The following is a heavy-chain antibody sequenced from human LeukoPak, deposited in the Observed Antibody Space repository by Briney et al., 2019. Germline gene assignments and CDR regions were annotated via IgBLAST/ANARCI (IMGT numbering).Heavy chain of an antibody. V-gene: IGHV1-2*02. CDR1: GYTFTSYD. D-gene: IGHD6-13*01. J-gene: IGHJ4*02. CDR2: INPNSGGT. CDR3: ARARIAAAVFDY. Sequence: GASVKVSCKASGYTFTSYDINWVRQATGQGLEWMGWINPNSGGTNYAQKFQGRVTMTRDTSICTAYMELSRLRSDDTAVYYCARARIAAAVFDYWGQGTLVTVSS.